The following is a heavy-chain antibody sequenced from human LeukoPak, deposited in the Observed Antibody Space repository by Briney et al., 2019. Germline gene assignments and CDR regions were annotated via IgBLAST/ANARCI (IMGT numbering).Heavy chain of an antibody. Sequence: GGSLRLSCEASGFTFSRYGIYWVRQPPGKGLEWVANVNLDGNARFYAGSVTGRFTISRDNAENSVSLQMDSLRGDDTAMYYCARDRPGGFFDYWGQGLLVVVSS. D-gene: IGHD6-25*01. V-gene: IGHV3-7*04. J-gene: IGHJ4*02. CDR2: VNLDGNAR. CDR3: ARDRPGGFFDY. CDR1: GFTFSRYG.